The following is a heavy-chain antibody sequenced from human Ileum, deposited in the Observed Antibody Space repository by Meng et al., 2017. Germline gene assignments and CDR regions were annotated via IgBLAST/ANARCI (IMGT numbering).Heavy chain of an antibody. J-gene: IGHJ4*02. CDR2: VYYSGHT. CDR3: ARTPLYSGSYYFDP. Sequence: VHLQASGPGLVRPSEPLSLTCTVSGSSVSSDNYYWSWIRQPPGKGLEWIGYVYYSGHTDCNPSLKSRLSISIDTSKNHFSLKLSSVTAADTAVYYCARTPLYSGSYYFDPWGQGALVTVSS. V-gene: IGHV4-61*03. D-gene: IGHD1-26*01. CDR1: GSSVSSDNYY.